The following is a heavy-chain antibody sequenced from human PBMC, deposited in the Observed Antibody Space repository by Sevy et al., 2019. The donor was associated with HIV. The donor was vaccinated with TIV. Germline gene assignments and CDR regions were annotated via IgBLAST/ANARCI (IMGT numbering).Heavy chain of an antibody. V-gene: IGHV3-30*18. CDR2: ISYDGSNK. CDR3: AKDSNDFWSGYRYYYYYYMDV. D-gene: IGHD3-3*01. Sequence: GGSLRLSCAASGFTFSSYGMHWVRQAPGKGLEWVAVISYDGSNKYYADSVKGRFTISRDNSENTLYLQMNSLRAEDTAGYYCAKDSNDFWSGYRYYYYYYMDVWGKGTTVTVSS. J-gene: IGHJ6*03. CDR1: GFTFSSYG.